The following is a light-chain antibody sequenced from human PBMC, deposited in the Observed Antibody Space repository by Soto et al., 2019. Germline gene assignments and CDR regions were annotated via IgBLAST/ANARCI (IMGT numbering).Light chain of an antibody. CDR2: GVS. CDR1: LSLSSF. Sequence: DIVLTQSPGTLSLSPGERATLSCRASLSLSSFLAWYQQKPGQAPRLLIYGVSRRATGIPDRFSGSGSGTDFTRTIARLEPEDFAVYYCQQYGSAPMFTFGQGTKLEIK. CDR3: QQYGSAPMFT. J-gene: IGKJ2*01. V-gene: IGKV3-20*01.